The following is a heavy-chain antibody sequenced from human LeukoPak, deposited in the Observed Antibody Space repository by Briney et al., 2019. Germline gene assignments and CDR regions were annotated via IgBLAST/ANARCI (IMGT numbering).Heavy chain of an antibody. V-gene: IGHV3-30*04. Sequence: GRSLRLSCAASGFTFSSYAMHWVRQAPGKGLEWVAVISYDGSNKYYADSVKGRFTISRDNSKNTLYLQMNSLRAEDTAVYYCARDSVKFGYSPIDYWGQGTLVTVSS. CDR1: GFTFSSYA. J-gene: IGHJ4*02. CDR3: ARDSVKFGYSPIDY. CDR2: ISYDGSNK. D-gene: IGHD5-18*01.